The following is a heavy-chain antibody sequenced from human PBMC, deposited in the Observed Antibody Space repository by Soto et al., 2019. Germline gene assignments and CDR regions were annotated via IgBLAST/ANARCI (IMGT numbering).Heavy chain of an antibody. CDR3: ARVAGYSYGFVFDY. CDR1: GGSISSGDYY. Sequence: KPSETLSLTGTVSGGSISSGDYYWSWIRQPPGKGLEWIGYIYYIGSTYYNPSLKSRVTISVDTSKNQFSLKLSSVTAADTAVYYCARVAGYSYGFVFDYWGQGTLVTVSS. D-gene: IGHD5-18*01. CDR2: IYYIGST. V-gene: IGHV4-30-4*01. J-gene: IGHJ4*02.